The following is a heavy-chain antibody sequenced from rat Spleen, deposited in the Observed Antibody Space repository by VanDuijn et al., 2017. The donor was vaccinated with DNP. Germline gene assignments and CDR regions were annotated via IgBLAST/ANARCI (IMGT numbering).Heavy chain of an antibody. V-gene: IGHV5-7*01. CDR3: ARRDYPEKAY. Sequence: EVQLVESGGGLMQPGKSLKLSCAASGFPFSDYYMAWVRQAPEKGLEWVATISTTGSRTDYPDAGKGRCTISRDNKKSSLYRQMNRRKSEDTATEDCARRDYPEKAYWGQ. CDR2: ISTTGSRT. CDR1: GFPFSDYY. D-gene: IGHD1-4*01. J-gene: IGHJ3*01.